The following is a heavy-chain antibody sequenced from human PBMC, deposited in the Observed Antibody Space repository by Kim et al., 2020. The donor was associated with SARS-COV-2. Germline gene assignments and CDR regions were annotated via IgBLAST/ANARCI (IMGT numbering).Heavy chain of an antibody. CDR1: GFTFSSYG. J-gene: IGHJ5*02. CDR3: AGDRGTMVRGVTGWFDP. CDR2: IWYDGSNK. V-gene: IGHV3-33*01. D-gene: IGHD3-10*01. Sequence: GGSLRLSCAASGFTFSSYGMHWVRQAPGKGLEWVAVIWYDGSNKYYADSVKGRSTITRDNYKNTLYLQMNSLRAEDTAVYYCAGDRGTMVRGVTGWFDPWGQGTLLTVSS.